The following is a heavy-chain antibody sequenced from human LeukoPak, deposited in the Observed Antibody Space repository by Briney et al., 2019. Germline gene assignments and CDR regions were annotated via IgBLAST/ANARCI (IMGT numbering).Heavy chain of an antibody. CDR2: ISAYNGNT. V-gene: IGHV1-18*01. Sequence: ASVKVSCKASGYTFTSYGISWVRQAPGQGLEWMGWISAYNGNTNYAQKLQGRVTMTTDTSTSTAYMELRSLRSDDTAVYYCARVPGMGYDFWSGYLFDYWGQGALVTVSS. J-gene: IGHJ4*02. D-gene: IGHD3-3*01. CDR3: ARVPGMGYDFWSGYLFDY. CDR1: GYTFTSYG.